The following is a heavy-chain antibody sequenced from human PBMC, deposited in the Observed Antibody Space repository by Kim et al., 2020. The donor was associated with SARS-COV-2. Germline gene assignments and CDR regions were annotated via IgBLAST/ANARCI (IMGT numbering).Heavy chain of an antibody. CDR3: ARGPGLRFLEWLPTLNWFDP. V-gene: IGHV5-51*01. CDR2: IYPGDSDT. J-gene: IGHJ5*02. D-gene: IGHD3-3*01. Sequence: GESLKISCKGSGYSFTSYWIGWVRQMPGKGLEWMGIIYPGDSDTRYSPSFQGQVTISADKSISTAYLQWSSLKASDTAMYYCARGPGLRFLEWLPTLNWFDPWGQGTLVTVSS. CDR1: GYSFTSYW.